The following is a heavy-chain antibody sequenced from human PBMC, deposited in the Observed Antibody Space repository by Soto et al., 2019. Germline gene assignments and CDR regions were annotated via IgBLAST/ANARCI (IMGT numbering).Heavy chain of an antibody. Sequence: EVQLLESGGGLVQPGGSLRLSCAASGFTFSDYAMSWVRQAPGKGLDWVSAIIGTGGSTYYADSVKGRFTISRDNSKNTLYLQMNGLRVDDTAVYYCAKEGAMAGVGHLGPWGQGTLVTVSS. V-gene: IGHV3-23*01. D-gene: IGHD6-19*01. CDR3: AKEGAMAGVGHLGP. CDR1: GFTFSDYA. J-gene: IGHJ5*02. CDR2: IIGTGGST.